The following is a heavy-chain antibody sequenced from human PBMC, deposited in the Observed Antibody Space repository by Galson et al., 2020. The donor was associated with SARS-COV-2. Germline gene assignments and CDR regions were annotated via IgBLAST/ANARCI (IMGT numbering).Heavy chain of an antibody. Sequence: TGGSLRLSCAASGFTFSNAWMSWVRQAPGKGLEWVGHIKTKTDGGTTDYAAPVKGRFTISRDDSKNTLYLQMNSLKTEDTGVYYCTTGECSGTSCYRGFDPWGQGTLVTVSS. D-gene: IGHD2-2*01. V-gene: IGHV3-15*01. CDR3: TTGECSGTSCYRGFDP. CDR1: GFTFSNAW. CDR2: IKTKTDGGTT. J-gene: IGHJ5*02.